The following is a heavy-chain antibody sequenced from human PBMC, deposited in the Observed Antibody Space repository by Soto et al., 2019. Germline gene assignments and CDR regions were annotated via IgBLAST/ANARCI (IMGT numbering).Heavy chain of an antibody. V-gene: IGHV4-30-2*01. CDR1: GGSISSGGYS. CDR3: ARGAPVLFDY. CDR2: IYHSGST. Sequence: QLQLQESGSGLVKPSQTLSLTCAVSGGSISSGGYSWSWIRQPPGKGLEWIGYIYHSGSTYYNPYRKRRVTISVDRSKNQFSLKLSSVAAADTAVYYCARGAPVLFDYWGQGTLVTVSS. J-gene: IGHJ4*02.